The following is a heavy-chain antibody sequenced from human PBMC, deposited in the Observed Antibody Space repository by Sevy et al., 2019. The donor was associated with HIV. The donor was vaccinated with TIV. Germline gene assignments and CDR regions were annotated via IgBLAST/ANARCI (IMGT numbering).Heavy chain of an antibody. Sequence: GSLRLSCAASGFTFSSYGMHWVRQAPGKGLEWVAVIWYDGSNKYYADSVKGRFTISRDNSKNTLYLQMNSLRAEETAVYYCARDRTGQWLVDYWGQGTLVTVSS. CDR3: ARDRTGQWLVDY. V-gene: IGHV3-33*01. J-gene: IGHJ4*02. CDR2: IWYDGSNK. D-gene: IGHD6-19*01. CDR1: GFTFSSYG.